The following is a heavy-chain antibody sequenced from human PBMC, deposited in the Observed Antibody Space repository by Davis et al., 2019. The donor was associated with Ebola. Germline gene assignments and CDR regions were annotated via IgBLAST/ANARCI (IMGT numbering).Heavy chain of an antibody. J-gene: IGHJ5*02. CDR3: ARQSHHFLSGPRTWFDP. Sequence: GESLKISCKGTGYGFTSYWIGWVRQKPGKGLEWMGLISPDTSDTRYSPSFQGQVTISADKSISTAYLQWNSLKASDTAMYYCARQSHHFLSGPRTWFDPWGQGTLVTVSS. V-gene: IGHV5-51*01. D-gene: IGHD3-3*02. CDR2: ISPDTSDT. CDR1: GYGFTSYW.